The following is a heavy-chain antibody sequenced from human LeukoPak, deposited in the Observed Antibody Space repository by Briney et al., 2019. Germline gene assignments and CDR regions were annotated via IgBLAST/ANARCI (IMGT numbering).Heavy chain of an antibody. CDR2: IYYSGST. D-gene: IGHD6-19*01. V-gene: IGHV4-30-4*08. CDR1: GGSICSGDYC. CDR3: ARAVAGTEDY. Sequence: PSETLSLTCTVSGGSICSGDYCWSWIRQPPGKGLEWIGYIYYSGSTYYNPSLKSRVTISVDTSKNQFSLKLSSVTAADTAVYYCARAVAGTEDYWGQGTLVTVSS. J-gene: IGHJ4*02.